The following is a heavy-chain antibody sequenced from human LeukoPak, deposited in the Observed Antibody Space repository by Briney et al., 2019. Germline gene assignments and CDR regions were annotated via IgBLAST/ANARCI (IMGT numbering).Heavy chain of an antibody. V-gene: IGHV3-23*01. J-gene: IGHJ4*02. Sequence: GGSLRLSCAASGFTFRSYGMTRVRQAPGKGLEWVATISGSGYNTYYADSVKGRFTISRDNSANTLFLHMSSLRAEDTALYYCAKHSGGYFIYYVESWGQGTLVTVSS. D-gene: IGHD3-22*01. CDR3: AKHSGGYFIYYVES. CDR2: ISGSGYNT. CDR1: GFTFRSYG.